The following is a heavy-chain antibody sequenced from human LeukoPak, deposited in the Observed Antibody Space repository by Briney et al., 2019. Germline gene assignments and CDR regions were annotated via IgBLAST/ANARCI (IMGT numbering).Heavy chain of an antibody. V-gene: IGHV4-4*02. Sequence: SETLSLTCGVSGGSITSTNWWSWVRQPPEQGLEWIGEVSLSGLTNYNPSLSSRAIMALDTSKNHLSLHLTSVTAADTAVYYCSRENGAFSPFGYWGQGYLVTVLS. D-gene: IGHD2-8*01. CDR2: VSLSGLT. J-gene: IGHJ4*02. CDR3: SRENGAFSPFGY. CDR1: GGSITSTNW.